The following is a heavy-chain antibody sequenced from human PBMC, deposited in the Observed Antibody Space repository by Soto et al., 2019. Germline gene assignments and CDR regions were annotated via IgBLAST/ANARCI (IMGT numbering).Heavy chain of an antibody. CDR1: GFAFGNYW. V-gene: IGHV3-7*01. CDR2: IKRAASEK. CDR3: ARDSGYGSASSVNHSLAH. J-gene: IGHJ4*02. D-gene: IGHD3-10*01. Sequence: EVQLVESGGGLVQPGGSLRLSCAASGFAFGNYWMSWVRQVPGKGLEWLGTIKRAASEKKYVDSGWGRVTMSSDNAKNSPYLEMDSLRGADTAVYYCARDSGYGSASSVNHSLAHCAQGPLVIVSS.